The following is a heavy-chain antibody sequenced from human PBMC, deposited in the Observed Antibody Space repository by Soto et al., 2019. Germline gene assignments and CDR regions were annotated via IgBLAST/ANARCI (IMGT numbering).Heavy chain of an antibody. V-gene: IGHV1-69*02. J-gene: IGHJ4*02. CDR3: ARYGSEEVIDY. CDR2: IIPILGIA. D-gene: IGHD3-10*01. CDR1: GGTFSSYT. Sequence: ASVKVSCKASGGTFSSYTISWVRQAPGQGLEWMGRIIPILGIANYAQKFQGRVTITADKSTSTAYMELSSLRSEDTAVYYCARYGSEEVIDYWGQGTLVTVSS.